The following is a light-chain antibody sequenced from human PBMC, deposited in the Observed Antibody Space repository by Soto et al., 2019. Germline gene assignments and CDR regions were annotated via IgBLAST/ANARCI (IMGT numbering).Light chain of an antibody. CDR1: QSIDSW. Sequence: DIQMTQSPSTLSASVGDRVTITCRASQSIDSWLAWYQHKPGKAPKLLIFKASTLETGVPSRFSGSGSGTEFSLTITSLQPEDFASYYCQQYKDYWTFGQGTKVDIK. CDR3: QQYKDYWT. CDR2: KAS. J-gene: IGKJ1*01. V-gene: IGKV1-5*03.